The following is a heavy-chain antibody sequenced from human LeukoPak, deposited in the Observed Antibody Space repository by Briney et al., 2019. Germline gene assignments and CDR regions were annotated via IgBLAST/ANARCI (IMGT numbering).Heavy chain of an antibody. CDR2: ITSSGTYI. CDR3: ARENSGSYYQFDY. V-gene: IGHV3-21*01. Sequence: GGSLRLSCATSGFTFNNYNMNWVRQAPGRALEWVSSITSSGTYIFYADSVKGRFTISRDNAKNSLYLQMNSLGPEDTAVYYCARENSGSYYQFDYWGQGTLVTVSS. D-gene: IGHD1-26*01. CDR1: GFTFNNYN. J-gene: IGHJ4*02.